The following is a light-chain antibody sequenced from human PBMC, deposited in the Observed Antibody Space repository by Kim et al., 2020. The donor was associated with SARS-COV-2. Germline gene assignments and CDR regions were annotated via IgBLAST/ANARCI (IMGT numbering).Light chain of an antibody. V-gene: IGLV4-69*01. J-gene: IGLJ2*01. CDR3: QTWDTGVVL. CDR1: SGHSSYA. Sequence: QLVLTQSPSASASLGASVKLTCTLSSGHSSYAIAWHQQQPEKGPRYLMKVNTDGSHTKGDGIPDRFSGSSSGAERYLTISSLQSEDEADYHCQTWDTGVVLFGGGTQLTVL. CDR2: VNTDGSH.